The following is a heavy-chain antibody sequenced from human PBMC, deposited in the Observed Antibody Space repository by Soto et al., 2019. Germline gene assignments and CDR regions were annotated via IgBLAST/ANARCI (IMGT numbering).Heavy chain of an antibody. J-gene: IGHJ3*01. Sequence: PSETLSLTCTVSGGSISSYYWSWIRQPPGKGLEWIGYIYYSGSTNYNPSLKSRVTMSVDTSKNQFSLKLSSVTAADTAVYYCARELDGGNSTDAFHLWGQGTMVNVSS. CDR2: IYYSGST. CDR1: GGSISSYY. D-gene: IGHD2-21*02. CDR3: ARELDGGNSTDAFHL. V-gene: IGHV4-59*01.